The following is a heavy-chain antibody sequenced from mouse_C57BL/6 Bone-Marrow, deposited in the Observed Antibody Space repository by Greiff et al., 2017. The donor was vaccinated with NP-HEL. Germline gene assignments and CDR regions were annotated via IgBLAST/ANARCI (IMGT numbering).Heavy chain of an antibody. CDR1: GYTFTSYW. CDR3: ARWGENWDWYFDV. V-gene: IGHV1-55*01. Sequence: QVQLKQPGAELVKPGASVKMSCKASGYTFTSYWITWVKQRPGQGLEWIGDIYPGSGSTNYNEKFKSKATLTVDTSSSTAYMQLSSLTSEDSAVYYCARWGENWDWYFDVWGTGTTVTVSS. D-gene: IGHD4-1*01. CDR2: IYPGSGST. J-gene: IGHJ1*03.